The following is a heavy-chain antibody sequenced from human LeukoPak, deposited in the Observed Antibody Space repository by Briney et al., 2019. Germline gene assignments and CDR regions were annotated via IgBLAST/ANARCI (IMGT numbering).Heavy chain of an antibody. CDR3: ARDEVGAYDASDI. CDR1: GFTFSSYS. D-gene: IGHD1-26*01. Sequence: GGSLRLSCAASGFTFSSYSMNWVRQAPGKGLEWVSSISSSSSYIYYADSVKGRFTISRDNAKNSLYLQMNSLRAEDTAVYYCARDEVGAYDASDIWGQGTMVTVSS. CDR2: ISSSSSYI. J-gene: IGHJ3*02. V-gene: IGHV3-21*01.